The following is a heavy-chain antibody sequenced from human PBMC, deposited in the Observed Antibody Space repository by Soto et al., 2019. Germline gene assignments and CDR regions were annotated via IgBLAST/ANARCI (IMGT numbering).Heavy chain of an antibody. CDR1: GGSISSYY. V-gene: IGHV4-59*01. CDR2: IYYSGST. Sequence: LSLTCTVSGGSISSYYWSWIRQPPGKGLEWIGYIYYSGSTNYNPSLKSRVTISVDTSKNQFSLKLSSVTAADTAVYYCARYTIYYYDSSGFDYWGQGTLVTVSS. CDR3: ARYTIYYYDSSGFDY. D-gene: IGHD3-22*01. J-gene: IGHJ4*02.